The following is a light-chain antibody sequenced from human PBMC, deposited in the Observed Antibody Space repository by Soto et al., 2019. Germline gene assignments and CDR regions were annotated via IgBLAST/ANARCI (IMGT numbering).Light chain of an antibody. V-gene: IGLV2-23*02. CDR2: EVN. CDR3: CSYVASNILM. CDR1: SSDVGLYNY. Sequence: QSALTQPASVSGSPGQSITISCTGTSSDVGLYNYVSWYQQLPGKAPKLIIYEVNERPSGISDRFSGSKSGNTASLTIAGLHDEDDADYYCCSYVASNILMFGGGTKLTVL. J-gene: IGLJ3*02.